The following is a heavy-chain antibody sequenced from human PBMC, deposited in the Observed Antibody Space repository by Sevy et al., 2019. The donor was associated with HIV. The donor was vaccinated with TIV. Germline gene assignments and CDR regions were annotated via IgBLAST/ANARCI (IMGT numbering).Heavy chain of an antibody. CDR1: GFTFSSYG. CDR2: IFYDGTNK. J-gene: IGHJ2*01. D-gene: IGHD1-26*01. V-gene: IGHV3-33*01. CDR3: ARESGSNWYFDL. Sequence: GGSLRLSCAASGFTFSSYGMHWVRQAPGKGLEWVAVIFYDGTNKYYVDSVKGRFTISRDNSKNTLYLQMNSLRAEDTAAYYCARESGSNWYFDLWGRGTLVTCSS.